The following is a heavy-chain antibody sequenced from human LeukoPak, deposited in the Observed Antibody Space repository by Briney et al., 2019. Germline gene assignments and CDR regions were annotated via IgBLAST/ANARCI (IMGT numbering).Heavy chain of an antibody. Sequence: GESLKISCKGSGYSFTSYWIGWVRQMPGKGLEWMGIIYPGDSDTRYSPSFQGQVTISADKSIGTAYLQWSNLKASDTAMYYCARHISSSGYYLPDYYYGMDVWGQGTTATVSS. J-gene: IGHJ6*02. CDR2: IYPGDSDT. CDR3: ARHISSSGYYLPDYYYGMDV. D-gene: IGHD3-22*01. V-gene: IGHV5-51*01. CDR1: GYSFTSYW.